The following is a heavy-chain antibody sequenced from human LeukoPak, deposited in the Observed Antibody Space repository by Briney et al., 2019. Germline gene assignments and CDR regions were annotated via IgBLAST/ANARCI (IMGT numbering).Heavy chain of an antibody. CDR1: GFTVNNNY. D-gene: IGHD6-19*01. V-gene: IGHV3-66*02. J-gene: IGHJ4*02. Sequence: GGSLRLSCAASGFTVNNNYMSWVRQAPGKGLEWVSVIYSGGITYYSDSVKGRFTISRDNSKNTLYLQMNSLKAEDTAVYYCARGASLYSSGWYYAYWGQGTLVTVSS. CDR3: ARGASLYSSGWYYAY. CDR2: IYSGGIT.